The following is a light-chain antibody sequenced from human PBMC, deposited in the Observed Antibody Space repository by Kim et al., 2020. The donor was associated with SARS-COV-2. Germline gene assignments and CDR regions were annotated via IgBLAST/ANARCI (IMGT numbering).Light chain of an antibody. CDR1: QDISNS. CDR2: DAS. CDR3: QHYKNYPFT. J-gene: IGKJ3*01. Sequence: VGARVTVTCRASQDISNSLAWIQQKPGKAPKSLIYDASSLQSGVPSRFSGSGSGTEFTLTINNLQPEDFATYYCQHYKNYPFTFGPGTKVDIK. V-gene: IGKV1-16*01.